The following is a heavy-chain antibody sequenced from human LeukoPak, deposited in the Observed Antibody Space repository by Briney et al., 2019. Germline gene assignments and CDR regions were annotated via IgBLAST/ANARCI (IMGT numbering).Heavy chain of an antibody. CDR1: GGSISSYY. J-gene: IGHJ4*02. V-gene: IGHV4-59*08. CDR3: AGRYGDYVGSPFDY. D-gene: IGHD4-17*01. CDR2: IYYSGST. Sequence: SVTLSLTCTVSGGSISSYYWSWIRQPPGKGLEWIGYIYYSGSTNYNPSLKSRVTISVDTSKNQFSLKLSSVTAADTAVYYCAGRYGDYVGSPFDYWGQGTLVTVSS.